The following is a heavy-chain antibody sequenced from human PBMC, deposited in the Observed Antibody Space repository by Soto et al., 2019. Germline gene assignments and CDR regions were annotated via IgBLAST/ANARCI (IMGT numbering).Heavy chain of an antibody. V-gene: IGHV4-4*07. Sequence: SETLPLTCSVSGGSINSYWWSWIRQPAGKGLEWIGRVYSSGTTDYNPSLNSRATLSVETSKNQFSLKLSSVTAADTAVYYCARDIGSYAYGEGYWGQGIQVTVSS. D-gene: IGHD3-10*01. CDR3: ARDIGSYAYGEGY. CDR2: VYSSGTT. CDR1: GGSINSYW. J-gene: IGHJ4*02.